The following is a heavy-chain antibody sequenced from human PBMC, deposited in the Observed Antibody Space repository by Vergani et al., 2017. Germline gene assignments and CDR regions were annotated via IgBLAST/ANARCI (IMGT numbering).Heavy chain of an antibody. J-gene: IGHJ5*02. V-gene: IGHV3-30-3*01. CDR2: ISYDGSNK. CDR3: ARELLSWFDP. D-gene: IGHD2/OR15-2a*01. Sequence: QVQLVESGGGVVQPGRSLRLSCAASGFTFSRYAMHWVRQAPGKGLEWVAVISYDGSNKYYADSVKGRFTISRDNAKNSLYLQMNSLRAEDTAVYYCARELLSWFDPWGQGTLVTVSS. CDR1: GFTFSRYA.